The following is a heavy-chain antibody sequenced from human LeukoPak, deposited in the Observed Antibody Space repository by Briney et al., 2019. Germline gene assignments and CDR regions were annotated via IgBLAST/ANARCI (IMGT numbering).Heavy chain of an antibody. Sequence: TGGSLRPSCSASGFPFSSYAMHWVRQAPGKGLEYVSAISDSGGSTYYADSVKGRFTISGDNSKNTLYLQMSSLRAEDTAVYFCVRGYSFGPYGMDVWGQGTTVTVSS. CDR1: GFPFSSYA. CDR3: VRGYSFGPYGMDV. CDR2: ISDSGGST. V-gene: IGHV3-64D*09. D-gene: IGHD2-15*01. J-gene: IGHJ6*02.